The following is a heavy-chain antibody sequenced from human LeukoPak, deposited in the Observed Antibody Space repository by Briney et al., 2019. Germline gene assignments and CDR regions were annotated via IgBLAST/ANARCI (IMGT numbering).Heavy chain of an antibody. D-gene: IGHD3-10*01. CDR1: GYSLTSYW. J-gene: IGHJ6*03. CDR3: ARHIPRSGSEPVNYYYYYMDV. CDR2: IYPGDSDT. V-gene: IGHV5-51*01. Sequence: GESLKISCKGSGYSLTSYWIGWVRQMPGKGLEWMGIIYPGDSDTRYSPSFQGQVTISADKSISTAYLQWSSLKASDTAMYYCARHIPRSGSEPVNYYYYYMDVWGKGTTVTVSS.